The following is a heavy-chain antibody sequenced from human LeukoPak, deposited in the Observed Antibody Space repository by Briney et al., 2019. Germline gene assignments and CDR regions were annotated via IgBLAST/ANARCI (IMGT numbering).Heavy chain of an antibody. Sequence: ASVKVSCKASGYTFIDYYIHWVRQAPGQGLEWMGWINPNSGGTSSAQNFQGRVTMTRDTSTGTAFMDLSRLRSGDTAVYYCARDRGVEVQWERLGMYYFDYWGQGTLVTVSS. D-gene: IGHD1-26*01. CDR1: GYTFIDYY. CDR2: INPNSGGT. CDR3: ARDRGVEVQWERLGMYYFDY. J-gene: IGHJ4*02. V-gene: IGHV1-2*02.